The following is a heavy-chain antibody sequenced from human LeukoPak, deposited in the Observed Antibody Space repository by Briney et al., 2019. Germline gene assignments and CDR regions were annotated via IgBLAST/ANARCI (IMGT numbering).Heavy chain of an antibody. J-gene: IGHJ4*02. CDR3: ARGRSCTNAVCYGDFDS. CDR2: MSPNSGNT. V-gene: IGHV1-8*01. CDR1: GYTFTSYD. Sequence: ASVKVSCKASGYTFTSYDINWVRQATGQRLKWMGWMSPNSGNTGYAQKLQGRVTMTRNTSISTAYMELSSLRSEDTAVYYCARGRSCTNAVCYGDFDSWGQGTLVTVSS. D-gene: IGHD2-8*01.